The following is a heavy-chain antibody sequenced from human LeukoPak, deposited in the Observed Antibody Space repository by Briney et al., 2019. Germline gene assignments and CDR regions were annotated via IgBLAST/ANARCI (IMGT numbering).Heavy chain of an antibody. CDR3: ARGLNNRKSGRRFDVFEI. D-gene: IGHD3-3*01. V-gene: IGHV4-34*01. CDR1: GGSFSGYY. CDR2: INHSGST. Sequence: SETLSLTCAVYGGSFSGYYWSWVRQPPGKGLEWVGEINHSGSTNYNPSLKSRVTISVDTSKTQFSLRLSSVTAADTAVYYCARGLNNRKSGRRFDVFEIWGQGTMVTVSS. J-gene: IGHJ3*02.